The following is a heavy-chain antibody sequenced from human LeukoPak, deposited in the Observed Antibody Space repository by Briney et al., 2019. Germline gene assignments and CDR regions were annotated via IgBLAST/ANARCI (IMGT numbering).Heavy chain of an antibody. V-gene: IGHV3-11*01. J-gene: IGHJ3*02. CDR1: GFTFSDYY. CDR3: ARMGTMSDAFDI. D-gene: IGHD3-22*01. Sequence: PGGSLRLPCAASGFTFSDYYMSWIRQAPGKGLEWVSYISSSGSTKYYADSVKGRFTISRDNAKNSLYLQMNSLRADDTAVYYCARMGTMSDAFDIWGQGTMVTVSS. CDR2: ISSSGSTK.